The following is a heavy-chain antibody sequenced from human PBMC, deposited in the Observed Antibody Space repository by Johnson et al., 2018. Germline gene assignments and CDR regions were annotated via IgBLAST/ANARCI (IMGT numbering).Heavy chain of an antibody. CDR1: GGSISSYY. CDR2: IYYSGST. CDR3: ARATNWDYYGDYVAGYYYMDV. Sequence: QVQLQESGPGLVKPSETLSLTCTVSGGSISSYYWSWIRQTPGKGLEWIGYIYYSGSTNYNPSLKSRVTIPVDTSKNPFSLKLSSLTAADTAVYYCARATNWDYYGDYVAGYYYMDVWGKGTTVTVSS. V-gene: IGHV4-59*12. D-gene: IGHD4-17*01. J-gene: IGHJ6*03.